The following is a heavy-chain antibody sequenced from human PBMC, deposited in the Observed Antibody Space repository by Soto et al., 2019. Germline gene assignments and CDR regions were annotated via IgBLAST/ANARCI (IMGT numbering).Heavy chain of an antibody. CDR1: EDSFTSYG. Sequence: GESLKISCKGAEDSFTSYGIGWVRQIPGKGLEWMGIIYPGDSDTRYSPSFQGQVTISADKSISTAYLQWSSLKASDTAMYYCATQYSYGNYYYYGMDVWGQGTTVTVSS. D-gene: IGHD5-18*01. CDR3: ATQYSYGNYYYYGMDV. CDR2: IYPGDSDT. V-gene: IGHV5-51*01. J-gene: IGHJ6*02.